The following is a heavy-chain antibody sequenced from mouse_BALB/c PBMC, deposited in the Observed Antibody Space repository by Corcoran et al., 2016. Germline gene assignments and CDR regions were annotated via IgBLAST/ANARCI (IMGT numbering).Heavy chain of an antibody. J-gene: IGHJ2*01. CDR3: AREGSDGYVLRYCYFDY. CDR1: GYTFPSYI. D-gene: IGHD2-3*01. Sequence: EVQLQQSGPELIKPGASVKMSCKASGYTFPSYIMHWVKQKPGQGLEWIGYINPYNDGTKYNEKFKGKATLTSDRSSSTAHMEVSSLTSDDSAVYYCAREGSDGYVLRYCYFDYLCQGSTLTVSS. CDR2: INPYNDGT. V-gene: IGHV1S136*01.